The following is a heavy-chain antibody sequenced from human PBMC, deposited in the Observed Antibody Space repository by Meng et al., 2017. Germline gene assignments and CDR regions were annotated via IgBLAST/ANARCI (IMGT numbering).Heavy chain of an antibody. CDR1: GFTFSSYS. V-gene: IGHV3-21*01. CDR3: ERKRYSSGWYDY. D-gene: IGHD6-19*01. CDR2: ISSSSSYI. Sequence: GESLKISCAASGFTFSSYSMNWVRQAPGKGLEWVSSISSSSSYIYYADSVKGRFTISRDNAKNSLYLQMNSLKAEDTAVYYCERKRYSSGWYDYWGQGTLVTVSS. J-gene: IGHJ4*02.